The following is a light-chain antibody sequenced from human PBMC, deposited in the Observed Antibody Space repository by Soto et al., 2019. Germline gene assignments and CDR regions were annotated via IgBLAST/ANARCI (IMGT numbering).Light chain of an antibody. J-gene: IGLJ1*01. CDR3: AKWDDSLRVYV. V-gene: IGLV1-47*01. Sequence: QSALPQPPSASRTPGQRVTISCSTSNSRSGSNYVYWYQQLPGTAPKLLIYRNDQRPSGVPDRFSGSKSGTSASLAISGLRSEDEADYYCAKWDDSLRVYVFGTGTKVTVL. CDR2: RND. CDR1: NSRSGSNY.